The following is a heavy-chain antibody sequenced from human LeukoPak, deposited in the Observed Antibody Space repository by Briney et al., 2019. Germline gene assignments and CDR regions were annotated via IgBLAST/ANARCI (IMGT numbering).Heavy chain of an antibody. J-gene: IGHJ4*02. Sequence: GGSLRLSCAASGFTFSSYSMNWVRQAPGKGLEWVSSISSSSSYIYYADSVKGRLTISRDNAKNSLYLQMNSLRAEDTAVYYCATRPPPLGYCSSTSCSPLDYWGQGTLVTVSS. V-gene: IGHV3-21*01. CDR3: ATRPPPLGYCSSTSCSPLDY. CDR2: ISSSSSYI. CDR1: GFTFSSYS. D-gene: IGHD2-2*01.